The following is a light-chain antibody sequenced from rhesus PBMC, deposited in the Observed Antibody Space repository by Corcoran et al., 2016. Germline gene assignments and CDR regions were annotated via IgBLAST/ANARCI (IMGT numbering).Light chain of an antibody. Sequence: DIQMTQSPSSLSASIGERVTVTCRASENVNNHLNWYQQKQGKAPKFLIYKASNLQDWVPSRFSGSGSGTYYTLTISSLQAEDVATYDCQQSLGVPPTFGGGTKVDLK. CDR2: KAS. CDR3: QQSLGVPPT. J-gene: IGKJ4*01. V-gene: IGKV1-74*01. CDR1: ENVNNH.